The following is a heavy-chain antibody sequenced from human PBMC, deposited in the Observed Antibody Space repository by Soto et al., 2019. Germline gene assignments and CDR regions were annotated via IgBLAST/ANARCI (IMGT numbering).Heavy chain of an antibody. D-gene: IGHD3-22*01. V-gene: IGHV3-21*01. CDR1: GFTFSSYS. CDR2: ISSSSSYI. J-gene: IGHJ5*02. CDR3: AITTYYYDNSGYYAFDP. Sequence: GGSLRLSCAASGFTFSSYSMNWVRQAPGKGLEWVSSISSSSSYIYYADSVKGRFTISRDNAKNSLYLQMNSLRAEDTAVYYCAITTYYYDNSGYYAFDPWGQGTLVTVSS.